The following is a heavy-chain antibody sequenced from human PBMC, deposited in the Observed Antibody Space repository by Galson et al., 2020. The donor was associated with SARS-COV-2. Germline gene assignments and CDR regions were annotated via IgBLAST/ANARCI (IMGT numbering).Heavy chain of an antibody. V-gene: IGHV3-7*01. CDR2: IHPNGNEE. Sequence: QLGESQKISCSGSGFTFSRYWMSWVRQAPGKGLEWVANIHPNGNEEYYIDSVKGRFTISRDNADNSLHLQMNSLRADDTAVYYCAREDVAVPGGDYWGQGTLVTVSS. CDR1: GFTFSRYW. J-gene: IGHJ4*02. D-gene: IGHD6-19*01. CDR3: AREDVAVPGGDY.